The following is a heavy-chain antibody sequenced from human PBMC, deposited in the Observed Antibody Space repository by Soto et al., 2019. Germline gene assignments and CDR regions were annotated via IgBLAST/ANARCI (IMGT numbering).Heavy chain of an antibody. Sequence: SETLSLTCTVSGGSISSGGYYWSWIRQHPGKGLEWIGYIYYSGSTYYNPSLKSRVTISVDTSKNQFSLKLSSVTAADTAVYYCARDRALPYSYGESNFDYWGQGTLVTVSS. CDR1: GGSISSGGYY. CDR2: IYYSGST. J-gene: IGHJ4*02. CDR3: ARDRALPYSYGESNFDY. D-gene: IGHD5-18*01. V-gene: IGHV4-31*03.